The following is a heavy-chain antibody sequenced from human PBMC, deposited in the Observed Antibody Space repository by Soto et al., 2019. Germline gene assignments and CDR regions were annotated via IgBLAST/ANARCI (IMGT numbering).Heavy chain of an antibody. CDR1: GFALSDHY. Sequence: EVQLVESGGGLVQAGGSLRLSCAASGFALSDHYVDWVRQAPGKGLEWVGRSRNKASGYTTEYAASVKGRFTISRDDSKNSLYLQMNGLKTEDTDVYYCGRLYYYAGTGHYSDYWGQGTLVAVS. V-gene: IGHV3-72*01. CDR3: GRLYYYAGTGHYSDY. D-gene: IGHD3-22*01. CDR2: SRNKASGYTT. J-gene: IGHJ4*02.